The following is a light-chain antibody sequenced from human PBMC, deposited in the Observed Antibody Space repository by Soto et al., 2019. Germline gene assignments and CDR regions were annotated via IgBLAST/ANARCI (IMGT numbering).Light chain of an antibody. Sequence: EIVLTQSPGTLSLSPGERATLSCRASQSVSSSYLAWYQQKPGQAPRLLIYGASSRATGIPDRFSGSGSGTEFTLTIIRLEPEDVSVYYCQQYGSSPGFTFGPGTKVDIK. CDR1: QSVSSSY. CDR2: GAS. V-gene: IGKV3-20*01. CDR3: QQYGSSPGFT. J-gene: IGKJ3*01.